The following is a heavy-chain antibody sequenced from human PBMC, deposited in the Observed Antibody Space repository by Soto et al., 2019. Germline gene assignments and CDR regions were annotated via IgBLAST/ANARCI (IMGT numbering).Heavy chain of an antibody. CDR3: ARGVYYDYVWGSYRYNWFDP. CDR1: GFTFSSYA. CDR2: ISYDGSNT. V-gene: IGHV3-30-3*01. J-gene: IGHJ5*02. Sequence: QVQLVESGGGVVQPGRSLRLSCAASGFTFSSYAMHWVRQAPGKGLEWVAVISYDGSNTYYADSVKGRFTISRDNSKNTLYLQMNSLRAEDTAVYYCARGVYYDYVWGSYRYNWFDPWGQGTLVTVSS. D-gene: IGHD3-16*02.